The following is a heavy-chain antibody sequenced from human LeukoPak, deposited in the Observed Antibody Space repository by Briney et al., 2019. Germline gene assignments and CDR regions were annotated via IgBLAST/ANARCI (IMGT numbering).Heavy chain of an antibody. D-gene: IGHD3-22*01. Sequence: ASVRVSCKVSGYTLTELSMHWVRQAPGKGLEWMGGFDPEDGETIYAQKFQGRVTMTEDTSTDTAYMELSSLRSEDTAVYYCATNVFDSSGYYPDYWGQGTLVTVSS. CDR3: ATNVFDSSGYYPDY. V-gene: IGHV1-24*01. J-gene: IGHJ4*02. CDR1: GYTLTELS. CDR2: FDPEDGET.